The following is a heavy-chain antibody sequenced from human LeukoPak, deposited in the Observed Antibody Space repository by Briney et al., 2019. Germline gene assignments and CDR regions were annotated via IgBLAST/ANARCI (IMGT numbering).Heavy chain of an antibody. CDR1: GGTFSSYA. CDR2: IIPILGIA. Sequence: SVKVSCKASGGTFSSYAISWVRQAPGQGLEWMGRIIPILGIANYAQKFQGRVTITADKSTSTAYMELSSLRSEDTAVYYCARGHSGQQRAHAFDTWGQGTMVTVSS. CDR3: ARGHSGQQRAHAFDT. V-gene: IGHV1-69*04. J-gene: IGHJ3*02. D-gene: IGHD1/OR15-1a*01.